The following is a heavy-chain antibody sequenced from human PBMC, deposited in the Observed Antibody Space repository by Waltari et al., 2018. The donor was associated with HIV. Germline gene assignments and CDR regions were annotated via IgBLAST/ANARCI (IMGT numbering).Heavy chain of an antibody. D-gene: IGHD5-18*01. J-gene: IGHJ4*02. CDR3: ARGMGYGGSAEGFDY. Sequence: QVQLVESGGGVVQPGRSRRRACAAAGFTSSDDRVRWVRQAPGKGLEWVAVISYDGNNRNHADSVKGRFSISRDNSKNTLYLQMNSLRVEDTAVYYCARGMGYGGSAEGFDYWGQGTLVTVSS. CDR1: GFTSSDDR. CDR2: ISYDGNNR. V-gene: IGHV3-30*03.